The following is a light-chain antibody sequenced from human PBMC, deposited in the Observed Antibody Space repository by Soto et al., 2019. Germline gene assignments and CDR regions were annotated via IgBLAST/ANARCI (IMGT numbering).Light chain of an antibody. V-gene: IGKV3-15*01. CDR2: GAS. CDR3: QQFHVWPYT. Sequence: EIVMTQSPATLSMSPGERATLSCRASQSVSSNLAWYQQKPGQAPRLLIYGASTRATGFPARFSGSGSGTEFTLTITSLQSEDFAIYYCQQFHVWPYTFGQGTKVDIK. CDR1: QSVSSN. J-gene: IGKJ2*01.